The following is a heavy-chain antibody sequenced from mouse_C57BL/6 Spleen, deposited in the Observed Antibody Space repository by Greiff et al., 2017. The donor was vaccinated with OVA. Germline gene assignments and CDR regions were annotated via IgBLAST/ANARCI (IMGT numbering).Heavy chain of an antibody. CDR2: IDPETGGT. CDR3: TRSRAYYSNSYYFDY. J-gene: IGHJ2*01. Sequence: VQLQRSGAELVRPGASVTLSCKASGYTFTDYEMHWVKQTPVHGLEWIGAIDPETGGTAYNQKFKGKAILTADKSSSTAYMELRSLTSEDSAVYYCTRSRAYYSNSYYFDYWGQGTTLTVSS. CDR1: GYTFTDYE. V-gene: IGHV1-15*01. D-gene: IGHD2-5*01.